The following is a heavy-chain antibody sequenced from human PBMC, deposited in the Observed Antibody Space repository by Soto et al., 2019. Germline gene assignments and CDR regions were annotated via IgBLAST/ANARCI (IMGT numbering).Heavy chain of an antibody. J-gene: IGHJ4*02. CDR3: AGRVRSWYPAD. CDR2: VIPVLGVA. CDR1: GGTFSSYT. D-gene: IGHD6-13*01. V-gene: IGHV1-69*02. Sequence: QVQLVQSGAEVKKPGSSVKVSCKASGGTFSSYTISWVRQAPGQGLEWMGRVIPVLGVANYAQKFQGRVTMTADKSTNTAYMELNSLRSEDTAVFYCAGRVRSWYPADWGQGTLVTVSS.